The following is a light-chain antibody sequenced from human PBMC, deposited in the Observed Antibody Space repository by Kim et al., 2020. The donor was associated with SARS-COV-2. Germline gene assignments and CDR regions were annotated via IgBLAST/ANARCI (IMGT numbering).Light chain of an antibody. CDR2: AAS. Sequence: ASVGDRVTSTCRASQGISNYLVWYQQKPGNVPKLLIYAASTLQSGVPSLFSGSGSGTDFTLTISSLQPEDVATYYCQNYNSAPLTFGGGTKVDIK. CDR1: QGISNY. J-gene: IGKJ4*01. CDR3: QNYNSAPLT. V-gene: IGKV1-27*01.